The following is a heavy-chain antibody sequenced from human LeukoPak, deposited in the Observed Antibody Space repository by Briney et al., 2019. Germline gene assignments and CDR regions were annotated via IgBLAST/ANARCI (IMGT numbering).Heavy chain of an antibody. CDR1: GFTFSDYD. J-gene: IGHJ4*02. CDR3: ARVAKERVGGVYYFDY. D-gene: IGHD1-1*01. Sequence: GGSLRLSCAASGFTFSDYDMHWVRQATGKGLEWVSDIGTAGDTYYTGSVKGRFTISRENAKNSLYLQMNSLRAGDRAVYYCARVAKERVGGVYYFDYWGQGTLVTVSS. CDR2: IGTAGDT. V-gene: IGHV3-13*01.